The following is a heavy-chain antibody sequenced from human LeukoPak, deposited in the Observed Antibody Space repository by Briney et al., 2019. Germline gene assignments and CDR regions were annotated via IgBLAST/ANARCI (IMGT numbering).Heavy chain of an antibody. D-gene: IGHD3-3*01. CDR2: IYGGGAT. CDR3: ARSVGTNWSYFFDY. V-gene: IGHV4-59*01. Sequence: SETLSLTCTVSAGSISSFHWNWPPHSPGGGLECIGYIYGGGATNYNPSLRFRVAMSIDTSKNKFSLNLKSVTAEDTAVYYCARSVGTNWSYFFDYWGQGTLVTVSS. J-gene: IGHJ4*02. CDR1: AGSISSFH.